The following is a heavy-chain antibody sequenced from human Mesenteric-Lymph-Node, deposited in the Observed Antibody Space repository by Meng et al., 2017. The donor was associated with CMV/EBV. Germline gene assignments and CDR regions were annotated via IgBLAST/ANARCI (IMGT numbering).Heavy chain of an antibody. V-gene: IGHV3-9*01. D-gene: IGHD6-13*01. CDR2: ISWYSGSI. Sequence: GGSLRLSCAATGFSFNDYAMDWVRQAPGKGLEWVSYISWYSGSIDYADSVEGRFTISRDNSKNTLYLQMNSLRAEDTAVYYCAKVPSSWFYYFDYWGQGTLVTVSS. CDR3: AKVPSSWFYYFDY. J-gene: IGHJ4*02. CDR1: GFSFNDYA.